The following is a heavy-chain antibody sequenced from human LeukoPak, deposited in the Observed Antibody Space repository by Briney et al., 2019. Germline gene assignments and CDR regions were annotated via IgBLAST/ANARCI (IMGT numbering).Heavy chain of an antibody. J-gene: IGHJ4*02. Sequence: PGGSLRLSCAASGFTFSSYAMSWVRQAPGKGLEWVSSISGSGATTSYAASVEGRFTISRDISKNTLYLQMNSLRAEDTAVYYCARGLRWYPAIDCWGQGTLVTVSS. CDR3: ARGLRWYPAIDC. CDR1: GFTFSSYA. CDR2: ISGSGATT. D-gene: IGHD4-23*01. V-gene: IGHV3-23*01.